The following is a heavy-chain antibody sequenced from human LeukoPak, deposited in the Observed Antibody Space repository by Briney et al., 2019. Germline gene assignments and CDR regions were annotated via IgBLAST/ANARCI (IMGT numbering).Heavy chain of an antibody. CDR3: ARDSSCDN. CDR1: GFTFSTYA. V-gene: IGHV3-33*08. Sequence: GGSLRLSCAASGFTFSTYAVHWVRQAPGKGLEWVAVIWYDGSSKYYADSVKGRFTISRDNSKNTLYLQMNSLRAEDTAVYYCARDSSCDNWGQGTLVTVSS. CDR2: IWYDGSSK. D-gene: IGHD2-2*01. J-gene: IGHJ4*02.